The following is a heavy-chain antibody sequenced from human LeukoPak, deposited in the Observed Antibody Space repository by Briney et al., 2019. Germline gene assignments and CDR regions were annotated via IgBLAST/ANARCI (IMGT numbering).Heavy chain of an antibody. V-gene: IGHV4-39*07. CDR3: ASVRGYSSGWYASGFDP. D-gene: IGHD6-19*01. CDR1: GGSISSSSYY. Sequence: SETLSLTCTVSGGSISSSSYYWGWIRQPPGKGLEWIGSIYYSGSTNYNPSLKSRVTMSLDMSKNQFSLKLSSVTAADTAVYYCASVRGYSSGWYASGFDPWGQGTLVTVSS. CDR2: IYYSGST. J-gene: IGHJ5*02.